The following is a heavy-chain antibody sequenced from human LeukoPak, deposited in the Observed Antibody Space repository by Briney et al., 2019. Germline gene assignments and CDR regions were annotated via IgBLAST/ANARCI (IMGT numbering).Heavy chain of an antibody. CDR3: TTDIVVAILYVQH. D-gene: IGHD1-26*01. V-gene: IGHV3-15*01. J-gene: IGHJ1*01. CDR1: GFAFGEWW. CDR2: IKSKTDGGTT. Sequence: GGAPRTPWAASGFAFGEWWMSWDRQAPGKGLEWVGRIKSKTDGGTTDFAAPVKGRFTISRDDSKNTLYLQMNSLQTEDTAVYYCTTDIVVAILYVQHWGQGAPVIVSS.